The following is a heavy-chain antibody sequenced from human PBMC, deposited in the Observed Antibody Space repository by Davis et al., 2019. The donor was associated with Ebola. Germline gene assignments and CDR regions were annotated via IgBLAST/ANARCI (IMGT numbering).Heavy chain of an antibody. Sequence: GESLKISCAASGFTFSSYAMSWVRQAPGKGLEWVSYISSSSTIYYADSVKGRFTISRDNAKNSLYLQMNSLGDEDTAVYYCASEGGYDFWSGYYNSFDYWGQGTLVTVSS. CDR3: ASEGGYDFWSGYYNSFDY. D-gene: IGHD3-3*01. J-gene: IGHJ4*02. CDR1: GFTFSSYA. CDR2: ISSSSTI. V-gene: IGHV3-48*02.